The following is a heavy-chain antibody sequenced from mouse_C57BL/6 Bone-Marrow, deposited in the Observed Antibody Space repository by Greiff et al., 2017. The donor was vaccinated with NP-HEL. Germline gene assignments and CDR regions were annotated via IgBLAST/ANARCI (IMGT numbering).Heavy chain of an antibody. D-gene: IGHD2-4*01. Sequence: VQLQQSGAELVRPGASVKLSCTASGFNIKDDYMHWVKQRPEQGLEWIGWIDPDNGDTEYASKFQGKATITADTSSNTAYLQLSSLTSEDTAVYYCTKESDYDGAGFAYWGQGTLVTVSA. J-gene: IGHJ3*01. CDR2: IDPDNGDT. CDR1: GFNIKDDY. CDR3: TKESDYDGAGFAY. V-gene: IGHV14-4*01.